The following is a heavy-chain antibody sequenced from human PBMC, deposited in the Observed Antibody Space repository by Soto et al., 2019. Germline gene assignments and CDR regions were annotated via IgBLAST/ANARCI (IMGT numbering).Heavy chain of an antibody. D-gene: IGHD1-26*01. Sequence: ASVKVSCKASGYTFTGYYMHWVRQAPGQGLEWMGWINPNSGGTNYAQKFQGRVTMTRDTPISTAYMELSRLRSDDTAVYYCARVPIVRATIYGMDVWGQGTTVTVSS. CDR1: GYTFTGYY. J-gene: IGHJ6*02. V-gene: IGHV1-2*02. CDR3: ARVPIVRATIYGMDV. CDR2: INPNSGGT.